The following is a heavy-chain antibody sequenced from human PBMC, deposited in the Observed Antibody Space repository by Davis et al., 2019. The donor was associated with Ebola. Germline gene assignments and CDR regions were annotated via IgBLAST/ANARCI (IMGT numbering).Heavy chain of an antibody. V-gene: IGHV4-59*01. Sequence: SETLSLTCTVSGGSISSYYWSWIRQPPGKGLEWIGYIYYSGSTNYNPSLKSRVTISVDTSKNQFSLKLSSVTAADTAVYYCARVPYGDHFDYWGQGTLVTVSS. J-gene: IGHJ4*02. CDR1: GGSISSYY. CDR3: ARVPYGDHFDY. D-gene: IGHD4-17*01. CDR2: IYYSGST.